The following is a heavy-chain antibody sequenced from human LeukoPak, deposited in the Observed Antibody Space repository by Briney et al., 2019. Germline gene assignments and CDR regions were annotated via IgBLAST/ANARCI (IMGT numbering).Heavy chain of an antibody. V-gene: IGHV3-48*01. CDR1: GFTFSAYS. D-gene: IGHD4-11*01. J-gene: IGHJ4*02. Sequence: PGGSLRLSCAASGFTFSAYSMNWVRQAPGKGLEWVSYISSSSTNIYYADSVKGRFTISRDNAKNSLYLQMNSLRAEDTAVYYCARDPHSIPTYFDYWGQGTLVTVSS. CDR3: ARDPHSIPTYFDY. CDR2: ISSSSTNI.